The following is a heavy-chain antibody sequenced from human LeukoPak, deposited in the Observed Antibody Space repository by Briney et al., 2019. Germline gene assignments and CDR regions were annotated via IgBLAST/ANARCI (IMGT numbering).Heavy chain of an antibody. CDR2: ISYDGSNK. CDR3: AKCHISGWYYFGY. J-gene: IGHJ4*02. Sequence: GGSLRLSCAASGFTFSNYDMHWVRQAPGKGLEWVALISYDGSNKYYADSVKGRFTLSRDNSKNILFLQMNSLTPEDTAVYYCAKCHISGWYYFGYWGQGTLVTVSS. CDR1: GFTFSNYD. D-gene: IGHD6-19*01. V-gene: IGHV3-30*18.